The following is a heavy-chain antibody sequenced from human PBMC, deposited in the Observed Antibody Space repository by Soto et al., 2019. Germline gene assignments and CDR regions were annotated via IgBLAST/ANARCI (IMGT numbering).Heavy chain of an antibody. J-gene: IGHJ4*02. D-gene: IGHD1-20*01. CDR3: ATLTLDY. Sequence: SDTLSLTWTVSGGSISSYYWSWIRQPPGKGLEWIGYIYYSGSTNYNPSLKSRVTISVDTSKNQFSLKLSSVTAADTAVYYCATLTLDYWGQGTLVTVSS. V-gene: IGHV4-59*08. CDR2: IYYSGST. CDR1: GGSISSYY.